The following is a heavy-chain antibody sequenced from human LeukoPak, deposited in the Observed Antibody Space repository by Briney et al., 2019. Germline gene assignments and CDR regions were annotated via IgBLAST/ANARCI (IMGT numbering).Heavy chain of an antibody. CDR2: IYPGDSDT. D-gene: IGHD6-19*01. V-gene: IGHV5-51*01. J-gene: IGHJ5*02. CDR3: ARGKFIAVAGTPRHWFDP. CDR1: GYSFTSYW. Sequence: ESLKISCKGSGYSFTSYWIGWVRQMPGKGLEWMGIIYPGDSDTRYSPSFQGQVTISADKSISTAYLQWSSLKASDTAMYYCARGKFIAVAGTPRHWFDPWGQGTLVTVSS.